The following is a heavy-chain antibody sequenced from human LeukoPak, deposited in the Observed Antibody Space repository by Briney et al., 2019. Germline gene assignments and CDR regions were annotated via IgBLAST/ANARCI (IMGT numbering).Heavy chain of an antibody. Sequence: GRSLRLSCAASGFTFSSYGIHWVRQAPGKGLEWVAVISYDGTNKNYADSVKGRFTISRDNSKNTVYMKLNSLRPEDTAVYYCAKDRGAVAGVMDVWGKGTTVTVSS. CDR3: AKDRGAVAGVMDV. CDR2: ISYDGTNK. CDR1: GFTFSSYG. D-gene: IGHD6-19*01. J-gene: IGHJ6*03. V-gene: IGHV3-30*18.